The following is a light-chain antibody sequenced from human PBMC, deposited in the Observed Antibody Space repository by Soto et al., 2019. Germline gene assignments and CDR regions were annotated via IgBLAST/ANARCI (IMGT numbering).Light chain of an antibody. Sequence: QSALTQPRSVSGSPGQSVTISCTGTSSDIGNYNYVSWYQQYPGKAPKLIIYDVSKRPSGIPDRFFGSKFGNTASLTISGLQAEDEADYYCCSYAGSSLYVFGTGTKLTVL. CDR2: DVS. V-gene: IGLV2-11*01. J-gene: IGLJ1*01. CDR3: CSYAGSSLYV. CDR1: SSDIGNYNY.